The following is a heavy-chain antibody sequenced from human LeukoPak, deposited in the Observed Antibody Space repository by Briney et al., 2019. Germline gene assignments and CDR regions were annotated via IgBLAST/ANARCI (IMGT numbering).Heavy chain of an antibody. CDR3: ARVQRDDFWSGYYTEDYYYYYMDV. CDR2: ISSSSSYI. J-gene: IGHJ6*03. V-gene: IGHV3-21*04. Sequence: GGSLRLSCAASGFTFSSYSMNWVRQAPGKGLEWVSSISSSSSYIYYADSVKGRFTISRDNAKNSLYLQMSSLRSEDTAVYYCARVQRDDFWSGYYTEDYYYYYMDVWGKGTTVTVSS. CDR1: GFTFSSYS. D-gene: IGHD3-3*01.